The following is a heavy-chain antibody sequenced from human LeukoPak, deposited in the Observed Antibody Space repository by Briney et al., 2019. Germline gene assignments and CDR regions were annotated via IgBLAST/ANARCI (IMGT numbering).Heavy chain of an antibody. V-gene: IGHV4-59*12. CDR2: IHYSGST. Sequence: SETLSLTCTVSGGSISSYYWSWIRQPPGKGLEWIGYIHYSGSTNYNPSLKSRVTISADTSKNQFSLNLSSVTAADTAVYYCARFSPRAMGNYLDFWGQGTLVTVSS. J-gene: IGHJ4*02. CDR3: ARFSPRAMGNYLDF. D-gene: IGHD7-27*01. CDR1: GGSISSYY.